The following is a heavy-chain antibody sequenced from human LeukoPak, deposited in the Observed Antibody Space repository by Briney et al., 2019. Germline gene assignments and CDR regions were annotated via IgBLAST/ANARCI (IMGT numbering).Heavy chain of an antibody. V-gene: IGHV3-30*02. D-gene: IGHD3-22*01. J-gene: IGHJ4*02. CDR1: GFTFSSYG. CDR3: ARDYSDSSGYYFSGMAS. CDR2: IRDDGKNQ. Sequence: PGGSLRLSCAASGFTFSSYGMHWVRQPPGKGLEWVAFIRDDGKNQYYTDSVKGRFTISRDNAKNSLYLQMNSLRAEDTALYYCARDYSDSSGYYFSGMASWGQGTLVTVSS.